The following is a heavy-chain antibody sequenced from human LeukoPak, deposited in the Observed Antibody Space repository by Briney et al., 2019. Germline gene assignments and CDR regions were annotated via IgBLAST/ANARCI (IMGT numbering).Heavy chain of an antibody. V-gene: IGHV4-59*08. D-gene: IGHD6-19*01. CDR3: ARVGQWLASDWFDP. Sequence: SETLSLTCTVSGGSISSYYWSWIRQPPGKGLEWIGCIYYSGSTNYNPSLKSRVTISVDTSKSQFSLKLSSVTAADTAVYYCARVGQWLASDWFDPWGQGTLVTVSS. CDR2: IYYSGST. CDR1: GGSISSYY. J-gene: IGHJ5*02.